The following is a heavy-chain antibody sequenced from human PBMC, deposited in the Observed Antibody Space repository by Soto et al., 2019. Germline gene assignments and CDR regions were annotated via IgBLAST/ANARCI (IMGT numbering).Heavy chain of an antibody. D-gene: IGHD1-26*01. CDR1: GFTFDDYA. V-gene: IGHV3-9*01. CDR3: AKSPYYAGDFDC. CDR2: MSWNSGRI. J-gene: IGHJ4*02. Sequence: EVQLVESGGGLVQPGRSLRLSCAASGFTFDDYAMHWVLQAPGKGLEWVSCMSWNSGRIGYADSVKGRYTISRHNAKNCLYLQMNSLRAEDTALYYCAKSPYYAGDFDCLGQGTLVTVSS.